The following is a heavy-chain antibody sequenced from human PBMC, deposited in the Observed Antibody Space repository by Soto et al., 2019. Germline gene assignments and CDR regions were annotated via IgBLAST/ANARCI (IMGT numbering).Heavy chain of an antibody. J-gene: IGHJ4*02. D-gene: IGHD2-2*01. V-gene: IGHV2-5*02. CDR2: IYWDDDK. Sequence: QITLKESGPTLVKPTQTLTLTCTFSGFSLSTSGVGVGWIRQPPGKALEWLALIYWDDDKRYSPSLKSRLTITKDTSKNQVVLTTTNMEPVDTATYYCARTKTYLGYCSSTSCYHFDYWGQGTLVTVSS. CDR3: ARTKTYLGYCSSTSCYHFDY. CDR1: GFSLSTSGVG.